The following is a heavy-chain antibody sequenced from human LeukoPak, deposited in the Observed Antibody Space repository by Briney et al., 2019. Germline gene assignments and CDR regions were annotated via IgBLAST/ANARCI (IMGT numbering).Heavy chain of an antibody. Sequence: GESLKISCKGSGYSLTSYWISWVRQMPGKGLEWMGRIDPSDSYTNYSPSFQGHVTISADKSISTAYLQWSSLKASDTAMYYCARPLKIAAADEFDYWGQGTLVTVSS. V-gene: IGHV5-10-1*01. CDR2: IDPSDSYT. J-gene: IGHJ4*02. D-gene: IGHD6-13*01. CDR1: GYSLTSYW. CDR3: ARPLKIAAADEFDY.